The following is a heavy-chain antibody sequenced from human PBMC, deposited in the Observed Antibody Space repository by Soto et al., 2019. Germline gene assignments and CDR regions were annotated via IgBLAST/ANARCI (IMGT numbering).Heavy chain of an antibody. V-gene: IGHV1-69*13. J-gene: IGHJ6*02. Sequence: GASVKVSCKASGGTFSSYAISWVRQAPGQGLEWMGGIIPIFGTANYAQKFQGRVTITADESTSTAYMELSSLRSEDTAVYYCARVPVGYCTNGVCYTAFRYYGMDVWGQGTTVTVSS. CDR1: GGTFSSYA. CDR3: ARVPVGYCTNGVCYTAFRYYGMDV. D-gene: IGHD2-8*01. CDR2: IIPIFGTA.